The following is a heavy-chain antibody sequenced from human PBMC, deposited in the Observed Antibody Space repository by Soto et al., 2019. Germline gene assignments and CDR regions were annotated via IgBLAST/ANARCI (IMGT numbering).Heavy chain of an antibody. CDR1: GFTFSSYA. Sequence: GSLRLTCTASGFTFSSYAMHWVRQAPGKGLEWVAVISYDGSNKYYADSVKGRFTISRDNSKNTLYLQMNSLRAEDTAVYYCARDGARGHYSNYLEYYGMDVWGQGTTVTVSS. CDR2: ISYDGSNK. CDR3: ARDGARGHYSNYLEYYGMDV. V-gene: IGHV3-30-3*01. D-gene: IGHD4-4*01. J-gene: IGHJ6*02.